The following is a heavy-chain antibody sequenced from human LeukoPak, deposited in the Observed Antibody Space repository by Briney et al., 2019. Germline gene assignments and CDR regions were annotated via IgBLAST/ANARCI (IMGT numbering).Heavy chain of an antibody. CDR1: GFTFSSYA. V-gene: IGHV3-23*01. CDR2: ISGSGGST. Sequence: GGSLRLSCAASGFTFSSYAMSWVRQAPGKGLEWVSAISGSGGSTYYADSVKGRFTISRDNSKNTLYLQMNSLRAEDTAVYYCAKGLLWFGDAKNYMDVWGKGTTVTVSS. D-gene: IGHD3-10*01. J-gene: IGHJ6*03. CDR3: AKGLLWFGDAKNYMDV.